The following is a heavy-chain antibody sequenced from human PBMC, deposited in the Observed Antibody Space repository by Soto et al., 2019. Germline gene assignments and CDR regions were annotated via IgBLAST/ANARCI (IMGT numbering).Heavy chain of an antibody. J-gene: IGHJ6*02. Sequence: ASVKVSCKASGYTFTSYGISWVRQAPGQGLEWMGWISAYNGNANYAQKLQGRVTMTTDTSTSTAYMELRSLRSDDTAVYYCARVTYSSSPTSPYYYYYGMDVWGQGTTVTVSS. V-gene: IGHV1-18*01. CDR3: ARVTYSSSPTSPYYYYYGMDV. CDR2: ISAYNGNA. CDR1: GYTFTSYG. D-gene: IGHD6-13*01.